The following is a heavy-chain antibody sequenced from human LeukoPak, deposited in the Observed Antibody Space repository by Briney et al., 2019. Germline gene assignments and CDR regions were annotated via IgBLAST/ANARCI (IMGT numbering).Heavy chain of an antibody. CDR2: ISGSGGST. Sequence: GGSLRLSCTASGFTFSSYAMSWVRQAPGKGLEWVSAISGSGGSTYYADSVKGRFTISRDNSKNTLYLQMNSLRAEDTAVYYCAKDERTYYDILTGYPSLDYWGQGTLVTVSS. D-gene: IGHD3-9*01. J-gene: IGHJ4*02. V-gene: IGHV3-23*01. CDR3: AKDERTYYDILTGYPSLDY. CDR1: GFTFSSYA.